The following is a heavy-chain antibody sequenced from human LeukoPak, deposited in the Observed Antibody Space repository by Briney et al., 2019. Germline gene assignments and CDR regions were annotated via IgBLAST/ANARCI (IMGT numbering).Heavy chain of an antibody. J-gene: IGHJ4*02. CDR3: AKVRSTGWSHDY. CDR2: ISYDGSNK. Sequence: GGSLRLSCAASGLTLSDHYIDWVRQAPGKGLEWVAVISYDGSNKYYADSVKGRFTISRDNSKNTLYLQMNSLRAEDTAVYYCAKVRSTGWSHDYWGQGTLVTVSS. CDR1: GLTLSDHY. D-gene: IGHD2-15*01. V-gene: IGHV3-30*18.